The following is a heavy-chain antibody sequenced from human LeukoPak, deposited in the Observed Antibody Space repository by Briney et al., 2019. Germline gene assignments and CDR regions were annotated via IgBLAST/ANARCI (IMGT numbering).Heavy chain of an antibody. CDR1: GFTFSSYS. CDR3: ARYFGGGETFDY. J-gene: IGHJ4*02. D-gene: IGHD3-9*01. V-gene: IGHV3-21*01. Sequence: GGTLRLSCAASGFTFSSYSMNLVRLAPGEGLEWVSSIRSSSSYIYYADPVKGRFTISRNNANNSLYLHMNSLIAEDTAVYYFARYFGGGETFDYWGQGTLVTVSS. CDR2: IRSSSSYI.